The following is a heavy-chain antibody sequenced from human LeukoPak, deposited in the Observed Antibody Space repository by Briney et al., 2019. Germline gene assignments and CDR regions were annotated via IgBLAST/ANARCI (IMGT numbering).Heavy chain of an antibody. CDR3: ATAVRYSGYDWFDY. D-gene: IGHD5-12*01. CDR2: ISGSGGNT. V-gene: IGHV3-23*01. J-gene: IGHJ4*02. CDR1: GFTFSRNG. Sequence: PGGSLRLSCAASGFTFSRNGMTWVRQAPGKGLEWVSAISGSGGNTYYADSVKGRFTISRDNSKNTLYLQMNSLRAEDTALYYCATAVRYSGYDWFDYWGQGTLVTVSS.